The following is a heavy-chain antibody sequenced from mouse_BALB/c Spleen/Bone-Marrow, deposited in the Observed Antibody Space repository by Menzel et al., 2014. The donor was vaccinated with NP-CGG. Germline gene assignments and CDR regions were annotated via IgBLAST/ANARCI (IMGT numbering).Heavy chain of an antibody. CDR2: ISGGGSYT. Sequence: DVMLVESGGGLVKSGGSLKLSCAASGFTFSNYGMSWVRQTPEKRLEWVATISGGGSYTFYSDSVKGRFTISRDNAKNNLYLQLSSLRSEDTALYYCARHAYYDQTEVSFVYWGQGTLVTVSA. CDR3: ARHAYYDQTEVSFVY. CDR1: GFTFSNYG. D-gene: IGHD2-4*01. J-gene: IGHJ3*01. V-gene: IGHV5-9-2*01.